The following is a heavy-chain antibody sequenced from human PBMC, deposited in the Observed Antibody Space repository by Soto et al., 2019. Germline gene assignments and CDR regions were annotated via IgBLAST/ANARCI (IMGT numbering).Heavy chain of an antibody. CDR3: ARQLRGAFDI. Sequence: VESLKISCKGSGYIFTSYWIGCLRQMPGKVLEWMGRIDPSDSYTNYSPSFQGHVTISADKSISTAYLQWSSLKASDTAMYYCARQLRGAFDIWGQGTMVTVSS. J-gene: IGHJ3*02. CDR1: GYIFTSYW. D-gene: IGHD1-1*01. V-gene: IGHV5-10-1*01. CDR2: IDPSDSYT.